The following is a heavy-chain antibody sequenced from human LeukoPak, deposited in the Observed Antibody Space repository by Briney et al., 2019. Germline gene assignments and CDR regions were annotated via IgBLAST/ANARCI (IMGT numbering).Heavy chain of an antibody. D-gene: IGHD2-15*01. CDR3: ARHCTGVTCYSNYFDY. J-gene: IGHJ4*02. V-gene: IGHV4-59*08. Sequence: SETLSLTCTVSGDSISNYYWSWIRQPPGKGLEWIGYIYDTESTNYNPSLESRVTISVDTSKNQFSLTLSSVTTADTAVYYCARHCTGVTCYSNYFDYWGQGTLVTVSS. CDR1: GDSISNYY. CDR2: IYDTEST.